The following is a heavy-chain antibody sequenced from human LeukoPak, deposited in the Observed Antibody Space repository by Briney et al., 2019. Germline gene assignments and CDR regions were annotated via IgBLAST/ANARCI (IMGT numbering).Heavy chain of an antibody. J-gene: IGHJ4*02. Sequence: SETLSLTCTVSGGSISSSSYYWGWIRQPPGKGLEWIGSIYYSGSTYYNPSLKSRVTISVDTSKNQFSLKLSSVTAADTAVYYCAGRGIYGDYIWDYWGQGTLVTVSS. V-gene: IGHV4-39*07. CDR1: GGSISSSSYY. D-gene: IGHD4-17*01. CDR2: IYYSGST. CDR3: AGRGIYGDYIWDY.